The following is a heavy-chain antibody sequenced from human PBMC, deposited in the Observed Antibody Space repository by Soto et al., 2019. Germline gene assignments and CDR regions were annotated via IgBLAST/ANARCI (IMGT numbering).Heavy chain of an antibody. CDR3: AKDQDDLYCSSTRCSWP. D-gene: IGHD2-2*01. CDR1: GFTFSSYA. CDR2: ISGSGGST. J-gene: IGHJ5*02. Sequence: PGGSLRLSCAASGFTFSSYAMSWVRQAPGKGLEWVSAISGSGGSTYYADSVKGRFTISRDNSKNTLYLQMNSLRAEDTAVYYCAKDQDDLYCSSTRCSWPWGQGTLVTVSS. V-gene: IGHV3-23*01.